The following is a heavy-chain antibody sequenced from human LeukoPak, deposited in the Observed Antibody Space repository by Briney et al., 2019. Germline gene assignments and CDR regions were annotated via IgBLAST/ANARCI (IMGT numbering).Heavy chain of an antibody. J-gene: IGHJ4*02. CDR1: GLTLGSMY. Sequence: PGGSLRLSCAASGLTLGSMYMNWVRQAPGKGLECVSVIYSVGNTYYADSVEGRFTISRDNSKNTLYLQMNSLRAEDSAVYYCGRGFTEYGGSYVYWGQGTLVTVSS. V-gene: IGHV3-53*01. CDR2: IYSVGNT. D-gene: IGHD1-26*01. CDR3: GRGFTEYGGSYVY.